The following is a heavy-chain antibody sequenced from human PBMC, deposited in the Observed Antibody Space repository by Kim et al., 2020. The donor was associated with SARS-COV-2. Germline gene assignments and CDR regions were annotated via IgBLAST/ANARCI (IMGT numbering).Heavy chain of an antibody. D-gene: IGHD3-10*01. CDR2: T. Sequence: TIFGESVKGRFTISRDNAKNTLYLLMNTLRAEDTAVYYCARGNYHGMDVWGQGTTVTVSS. CDR3: ARGNYHGMDV. J-gene: IGHJ6*02. V-gene: IGHV3-74*01.